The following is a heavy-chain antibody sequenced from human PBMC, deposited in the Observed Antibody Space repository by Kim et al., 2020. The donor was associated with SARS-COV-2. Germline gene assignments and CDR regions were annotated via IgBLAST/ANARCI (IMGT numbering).Heavy chain of an antibody. CDR1: GGSISSGGYY. V-gene: IGHV4-31*03. CDR2: IYYSGST. CDR3: ARAHRGRFLGIIGAFDI. D-gene: IGHD3-3*01. J-gene: IGHJ3*02. Sequence: SETLSLTCTVSGGSISSGGYYWSWIRQHPGKGLEWIGYIYYSGSTYYNPSLKSRVTISVDTSKNQFSLKLSSVTAADMAVYYCARAHRGRFLGIIGAFDIWGQGTMVTVSS.